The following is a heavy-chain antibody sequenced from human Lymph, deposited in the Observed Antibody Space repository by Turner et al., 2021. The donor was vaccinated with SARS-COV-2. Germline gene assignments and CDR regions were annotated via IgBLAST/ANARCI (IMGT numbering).Heavy chain of an antibody. CDR2: MNPNSGNT. CDR3: ARAAQLTVWFDP. Sequence: QVQLVQSGAEVKKPGASVKVSCKASGYTFTSYDINWVRQATAQGLEWMGWMNPNSGNTGYAQKFQGRCTMTRNTSLSTAYMELSSLRSEDTALYYCARAAQLTVWFDPWGQGTLVTVSS. D-gene: IGHD2-2*01. V-gene: IGHV1-8*01. J-gene: IGHJ5*02. CDR1: GYTFTSYD.